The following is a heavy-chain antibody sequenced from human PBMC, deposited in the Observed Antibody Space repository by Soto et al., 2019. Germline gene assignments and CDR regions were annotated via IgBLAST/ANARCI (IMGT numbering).Heavy chain of an antibody. Sequence: EVQLVESGGGLVQPGGSLRLSCAASGFTFSSYSMNWVRQAPGKGLEWVSYISTSVINIYYADSVEGRFTISRNNAKNSLYLPMNSLRDEVTAVYYCARARGYSYSYDDYWGQGTLVTVSS. V-gene: IGHV3-48*02. CDR1: GFTFSSYS. CDR2: ISTSVINI. D-gene: IGHD5-18*01. CDR3: ARARGYSYSYDDY. J-gene: IGHJ4*02.